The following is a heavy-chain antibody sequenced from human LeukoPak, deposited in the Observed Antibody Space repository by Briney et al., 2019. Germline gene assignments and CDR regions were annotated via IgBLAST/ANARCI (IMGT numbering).Heavy chain of an antibody. Sequence: GGSLTLSCAASGFTFSSYAMSWVRQAPGKGLEWVSAISGSGGSTYYADSAKGRFTISRDNSKNTLYLQMNSLRAEDTAVYYCAKSGMGIVVVVAADYWGQGTLVTVSS. J-gene: IGHJ4*02. CDR2: ISGSGGST. V-gene: IGHV3-23*01. CDR3: AKSGMGIVVVVAADY. D-gene: IGHD2-15*01. CDR1: GFTFSSYA.